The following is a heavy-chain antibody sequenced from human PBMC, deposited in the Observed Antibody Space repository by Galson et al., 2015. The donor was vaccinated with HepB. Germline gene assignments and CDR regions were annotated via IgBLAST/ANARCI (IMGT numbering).Heavy chain of an antibody. CDR2: ITGSGVTT. V-gene: IGHV3-23*01. CDR3: AKGWGRQYYDSSGHGFDY. CDR1: GFTFSTYG. J-gene: IGHJ4*02. D-gene: IGHD3-22*01. Sequence: SLRLSCAASGFTFSTYGMSWVRQAPGKGLEWVSGITGSGVTTDYADSVKGRFTISRDNSKNTLYLQMNSLRGEDTAVYYCAKGWGRQYYDSSGHGFDYWGQGTLVTVSS.